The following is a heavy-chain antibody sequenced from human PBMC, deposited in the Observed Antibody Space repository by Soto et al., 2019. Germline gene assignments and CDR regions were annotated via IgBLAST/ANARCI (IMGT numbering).Heavy chain of an antibody. Sequence: ASVKVSCKASGGTFSSYAISWVRQAPGQGLEWMGGIIPIFGTANYAQKFQGRVTITADESTSTAYMELSSLRSEDTAVYYCARLTPNRYDILTGPDYSQTAFDIWGQGTMVTVSS. CDR3: ARLTPNRYDILTGPDYSQTAFDI. D-gene: IGHD3-9*01. V-gene: IGHV1-69*13. J-gene: IGHJ3*02. CDR2: IIPIFGTA. CDR1: GGTFSSYA.